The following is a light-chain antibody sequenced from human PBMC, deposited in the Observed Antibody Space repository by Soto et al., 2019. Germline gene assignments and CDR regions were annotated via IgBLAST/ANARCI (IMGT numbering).Light chain of an antibody. CDR1: QSISNF. CDR2: GAS. CDR3: QQSYSTLT. J-gene: IGKJ2*01. Sequence: DIQMTQSPSSLSASVGDRVTITCRAGQSISNFLNWYQQKPGKAPKLLIYGASSLQSGVPSRLSGSRSGTYFTLTNSSLQPKDFTAYYCQQSYSTLTFGQGTKLEIK. V-gene: IGKV1-39*01.